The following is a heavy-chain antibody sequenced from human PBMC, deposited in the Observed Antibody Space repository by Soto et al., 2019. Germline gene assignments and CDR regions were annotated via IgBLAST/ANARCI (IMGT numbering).Heavy chain of an antibody. V-gene: IGHV3-23*01. J-gene: IGHJ6*02. Sequence: PGWSLGLCCAACGDSVNISAVGGVRKKQRKGLEWVSAISDSGGNTYYADSVKGRFTISRDNSKNTLYLQMNSLRAEDTALYYCARSDCTGAYCYSRPFNYGVDVWGQGTTVTVSS. D-gene: IGHD2-21*02. CDR3: ARSDCTGAYCYSRPFNYGVDV. CDR2: ISDSGGNT. CDR1: GDSVNISA.